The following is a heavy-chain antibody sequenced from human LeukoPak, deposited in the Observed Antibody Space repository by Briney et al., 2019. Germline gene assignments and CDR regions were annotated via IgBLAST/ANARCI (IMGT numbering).Heavy chain of an antibody. V-gene: IGHV3-43*02. J-gene: IGHJ4*02. CDR3: AREQFSHTSNYFDN. CDR2: XSADGGST. D-gene: IGHD5-24*01. Sequence: GGSLRLSCAASGFMXDDYAMXWVXXAPGKXLEWVALXSADGGSTFYADSVKGRFTISRDNNNNSLSLQMNSLTTEDTAFYYCAREQFSHTSNYFDNWGQGLLVTVSS. CDR1: GFMXDDYA.